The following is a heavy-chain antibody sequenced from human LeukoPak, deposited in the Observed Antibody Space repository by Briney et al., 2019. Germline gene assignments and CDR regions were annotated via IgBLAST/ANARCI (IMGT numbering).Heavy chain of an antibody. CDR1: GFTFSSYG. D-gene: IGHD6-19*01. V-gene: IGHV3-30*18. CDR2: ISYDGSNK. CDR3: AKTRQLTVAGGGFDY. J-gene: IGHJ4*02. Sequence: GGSLRLSCAASGFTFSSYGMHWVRQAPGKGLEWVAVISYDGSNKYYADSVKGRFTISRDNSKNTLYLQMNSLRAEDTAVYYCAKTRQLTVAGGGFDYWGQGTLVTVSS.